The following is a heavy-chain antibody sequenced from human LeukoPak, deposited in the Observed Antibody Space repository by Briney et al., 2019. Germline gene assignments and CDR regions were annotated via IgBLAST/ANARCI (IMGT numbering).Heavy chain of an antibody. J-gene: IGHJ4*02. CDR2: IYTSGGT. CDR1: GGSISNYY. CDR3: ARYTVDGWDYFDY. V-gene: IGHV4-4*07. D-gene: IGHD4-11*01. Sequence: SETLSLTCTVSGGSISNYYWSWIRQPAGKGLEWIGRIYTSGGTNYNPSLKSRVTMSLDTSKNQFSLNLSSVTAADTAVYYCARYTVDGWDYFDYWGQGTLVTVSS.